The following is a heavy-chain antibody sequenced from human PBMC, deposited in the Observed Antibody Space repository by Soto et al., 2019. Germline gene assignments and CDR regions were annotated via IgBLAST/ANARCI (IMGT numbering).Heavy chain of an antibody. D-gene: IGHD3-3*01. CDR3: AKDNNRYDDFWSGYFPPDY. CDR2: ISYDGSNK. J-gene: IGHJ4*02. CDR1: GFTFSSYG. Sequence: QVHLVESGGGVVQPGRSLRLSCAASGFTFSSYGMHWVRQAPGKGLEWVAVISYDGSNKYYADSVKGRFTLSRDNSKNTLYLQVNRLRAGDTAVYYCAKDNNRYDDFWSGYFPPDYWGQGTLVTVSS. V-gene: IGHV3-30*18.